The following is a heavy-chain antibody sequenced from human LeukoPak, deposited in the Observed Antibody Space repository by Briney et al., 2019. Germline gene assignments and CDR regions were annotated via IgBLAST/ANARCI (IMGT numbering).Heavy chain of an antibody. Sequence: ASVKVSCKASGYTFTGYYMHWVRQAPGQGLEWMGWINPNSGGTNYAQKFQGRVTMTRDTSISTAYMELSRLRSDDTAVYYCARRGGGREQYFDYWGQGTLVTVSS. V-gene: IGHV1-2*02. CDR3: ARRGGGREQYFDY. J-gene: IGHJ4*02. CDR2: INPNSGGT. D-gene: IGHD3-10*01. CDR1: GYTFTGYY.